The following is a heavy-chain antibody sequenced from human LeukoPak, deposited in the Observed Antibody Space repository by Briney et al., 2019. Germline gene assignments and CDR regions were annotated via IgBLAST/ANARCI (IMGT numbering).Heavy chain of an antibody. Sequence: PSETLSLTCTVSGGSISSYYWSWIRQPPGKGLEWIGYIYYSGSTNYNPSLKSRVTISVDTSKNQSSLKLSSVTAADTAVYYCARHIAVAGYYYYGMDVWGQGTTVTVSS. D-gene: IGHD6-19*01. V-gene: IGHV4-59*08. J-gene: IGHJ6*02. CDR1: GGSISSYY. CDR2: IYYSGST. CDR3: ARHIAVAGYYYYGMDV.